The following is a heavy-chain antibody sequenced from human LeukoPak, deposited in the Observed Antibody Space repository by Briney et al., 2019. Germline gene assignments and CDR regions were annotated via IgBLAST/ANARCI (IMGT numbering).Heavy chain of an antibody. J-gene: IGHJ4*02. V-gene: IGHV3-23*01. CDR1: GFTFSTYG. CDR3: AKDWDSGSYFADY. Sequence: GGSLRLSCAASGFTFSTYGMSWVRQAPGKGLEWVSAISGTAGRTKYADSVKGRFTISRDNSKNTLYLQMNSLGAEDTGVYYCAKDWDSGSYFADYWGQGTLVTVSS. D-gene: IGHD1-26*01. CDR2: ISGTAGRT.